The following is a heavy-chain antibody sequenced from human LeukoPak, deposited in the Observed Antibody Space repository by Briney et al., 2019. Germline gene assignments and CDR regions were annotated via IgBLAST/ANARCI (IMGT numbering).Heavy chain of an antibody. CDR3: AKGGAYYYDSSGFY. CDR2: ISGSGGST. CDR1: GFTFSSYA. V-gene: IGHV3-23*01. D-gene: IGHD3-22*01. J-gene: IGHJ4*02. Sequence: PGGSLRLSCAASGFTFSSYAMSWVRQAPGKGLEWVSAISGSGGSTYYADSVKGRFTTSRDNTKNTLYLQMNSLRAEDTAVYYCAKGGAYYYDSSGFYWGQGTLVTVSS.